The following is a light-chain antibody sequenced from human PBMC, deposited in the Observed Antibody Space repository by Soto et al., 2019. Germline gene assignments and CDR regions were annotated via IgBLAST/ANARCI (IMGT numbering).Light chain of an antibody. CDR3: QQYNNWGLS. CDR2: GSS. J-gene: IGKJ4*01. CDR1: ENVGTN. Sequence: IVMTQSPATLSLSPGDEVTLSCRASENVGTNLAWYQQKPGQAPRLLIYGSSTGATGIPATFSGSGSGTEFTLTISSLQSEESAIYYCQQYNNWGLSFGGGTKVEIK. V-gene: IGKV3D-15*01.